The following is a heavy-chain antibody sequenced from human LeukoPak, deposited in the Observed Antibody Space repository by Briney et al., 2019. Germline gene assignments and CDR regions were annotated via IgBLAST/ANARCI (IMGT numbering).Heavy chain of an antibody. CDR3: VAGMGNY. CDR2: IDSDGNII. D-gene: IGHD1-26*01. V-gene: IGHV3-74*01. CDR1: GFTFMSYW. J-gene: IGHJ4*02. Sequence: PGGSLRLSCAASGFTFMSYWMHWVRQVPGKGPVWVSRIDSDGNIITYADSVKGRFTISRDNARNMVYLQMKSLRAEDTAVYYCVAGMGNYWGQGTLVPV.